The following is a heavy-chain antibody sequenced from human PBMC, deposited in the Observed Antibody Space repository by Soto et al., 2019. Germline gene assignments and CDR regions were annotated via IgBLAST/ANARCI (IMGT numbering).Heavy chain of an antibody. D-gene: IGHD2-2*01. CDR2: ISGSGGST. CDR1: GFTFSSYA. V-gene: IGHV3-23*01. Sequence: GGSLRLSCAASGFTFSSYAMSWVRQAPGKGLEWVSAISGSGGSTYYADSVKGRFTISRDNSKNTLYLQMNSLRAEDTAVYYCAKSLTYCSSTSCPNHYFDYWGQGTLVTVSS. J-gene: IGHJ4*02. CDR3: AKSLTYCSSTSCPNHYFDY.